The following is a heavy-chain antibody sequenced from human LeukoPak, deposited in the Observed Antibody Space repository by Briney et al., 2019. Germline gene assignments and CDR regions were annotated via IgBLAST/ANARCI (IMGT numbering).Heavy chain of an antibody. CDR1: GYTFTSYG. Sequence: ASVKVSCKASGYTFTSYGISWVRQAPGQGLEWMGWISAYNGNTNYAQKLQGRVTMTTDTSTSTAYMELRSLRSDDTAVYYCARDASHWIEYQEELQFDYWGQGTLATVSS. CDR2: ISAYNGNT. J-gene: IGHJ4*02. V-gene: IGHV1-18*01. D-gene: IGHD1-7*01. CDR3: ARDASHWIEYQEELQFDY.